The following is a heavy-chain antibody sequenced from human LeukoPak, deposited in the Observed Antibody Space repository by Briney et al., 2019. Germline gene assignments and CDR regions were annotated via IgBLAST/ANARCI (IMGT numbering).Heavy chain of an antibody. Sequence: PSETLSLTCTVSGGSISSGSYYWSWIRQPAGKGLEWIGRIYTSGSTNYNPSLKSRVTISVDTSKNQFSLKLSSVTAADTAVYYCARGVMVRGVIITFWFDPWGQGTLVTVSS. CDR1: GGSISSGSYY. CDR2: IYTSGST. J-gene: IGHJ5*02. D-gene: IGHD3-10*01. V-gene: IGHV4-61*02. CDR3: ARGVMVRGVIITFWFDP.